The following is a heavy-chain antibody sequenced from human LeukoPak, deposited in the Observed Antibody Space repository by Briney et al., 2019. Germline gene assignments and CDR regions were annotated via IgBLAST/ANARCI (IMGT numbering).Heavy chain of an antibody. V-gene: IGHV3-23*01. J-gene: IGHJ5*02. D-gene: IGHD4-17*01. Sequence: HAGGSLRLSCAASGFTFSTYAMSWVRQAPGKGLEWVSAISASTISTYYADSVKGRFTISRDNSRNTLYLQMDSLRAADTAVYYCAKDQLRTNYGWFDPWGQGTLVTVSS. CDR1: GFTFSTYA. CDR3: AKDQLRTNYGWFDP. CDR2: ISASTIST.